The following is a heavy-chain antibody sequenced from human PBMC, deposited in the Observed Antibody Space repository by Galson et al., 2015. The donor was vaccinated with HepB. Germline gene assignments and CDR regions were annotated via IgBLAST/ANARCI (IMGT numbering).Heavy chain of an antibody. CDR2: ISINSGNT. J-gene: IGHJ4*02. Sequence: LAWLGWISINSGNTNYAQRLQGRVTLTRDTSTNTAYMELRRLRSDDAAVYYCARDRLHSLDYWGQGTLVTVSS. CDR3: ARDRLHSLDY. V-gene: IGHV1-18*01.